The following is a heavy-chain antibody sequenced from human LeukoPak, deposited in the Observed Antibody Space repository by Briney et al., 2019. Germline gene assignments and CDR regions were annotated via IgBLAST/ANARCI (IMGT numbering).Heavy chain of an antibody. Sequence: PGGSLRLSCAASGFTVSSNYMSWVRQAPGKGLEWASVIYSGGSTYYADSVKGRFTISRDNSKNTLYLQMNSLRAEDTAVYYCARSVSITMIVAYWGQGTLVTVSS. J-gene: IGHJ4*02. D-gene: IGHD3-22*01. V-gene: IGHV3-66*01. CDR2: IYSGGST. CDR3: ARSVSITMIVAY. CDR1: GFTVSSNY.